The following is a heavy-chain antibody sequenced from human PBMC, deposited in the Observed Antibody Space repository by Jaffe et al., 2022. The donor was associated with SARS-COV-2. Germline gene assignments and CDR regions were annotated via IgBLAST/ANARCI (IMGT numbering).Heavy chain of an antibody. CDR2: IYTSGST. J-gene: IGHJ4*02. Sequence: QVQLQESGPGLVKPSQTLSLTCTVSGGSISSGSYYWSWIRQPAGKGLEWIGRIYTSGSTNYNPSLKSRVTISVDTSKNQFSLKLSSVTAADTAVYYCATTSISYYDSSGSTLTNDYWGQGTLVTVSS. V-gene: IGHV4-61*02. CDR1: GGSISSGSYY. CDR3: ATTSISYYDSSGSTLTNDY. D-gene: IGHD3-22*01.